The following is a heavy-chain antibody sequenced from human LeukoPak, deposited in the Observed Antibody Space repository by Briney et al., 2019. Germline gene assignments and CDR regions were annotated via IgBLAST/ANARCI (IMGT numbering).Heavy chain of an antibody. CDR2: IYYSGST. Sequence: SETLSLTCTVSGGSISSSTYYWGWIRQPPGKGLEWIGIIYYSGSTYYNPSLKSRVTISVDTSKNQFSLQLNSVTPEDTAVYYCARVGGYNWNDPLTGVGYVDYWGQGTLVTVSS. J-gene: IGHJ4*02. V-gene: IGHV4-39*01. CDR3: ARVGGYNWNDPLTGVGYVDY. CDR1: GGSISSSTYY. D-gene: IGHD1-20*01.